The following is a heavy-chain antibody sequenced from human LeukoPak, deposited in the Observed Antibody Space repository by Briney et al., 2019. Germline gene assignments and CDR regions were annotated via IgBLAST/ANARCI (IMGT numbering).Heavy chain of an antibody. V-gene: IGHV3-66*01. D-gene: IGHD1-1*01. J-gene: IGHJ5*02. CDR3: ASLTTS. Sequence: GGSLRLSCAASGFPVSSHYMTWVRQAPGKGLEWVSVIHNGGNTYYADSVKGRFTISRDNSENTLYLQMNSLRAEDTAVYYCASLTTSWGQGTLVTVSS. CDR2: IHNGGNT. CDR1: GFPVSSHY.